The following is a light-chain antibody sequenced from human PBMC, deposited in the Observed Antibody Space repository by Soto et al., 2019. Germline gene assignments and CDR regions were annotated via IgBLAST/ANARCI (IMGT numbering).Light chain of an antibody. J-gene: IGLJ2*01. V-gene: IGLV2-14*01. CDR1: GSDVGTYDY. CDR2: EVT. Sequence: QSVLSQPASVSGSPGQSITISCTGTGSDVGTYDYVSWYQQHPGKAPKLMISEVTNRPSGVSNRFSGSKSGNTASLTISGLQAGGEADYYCSSYSSSSTHVLFGGGTQLTVL. CDR3: SSYSSSSTHVL.